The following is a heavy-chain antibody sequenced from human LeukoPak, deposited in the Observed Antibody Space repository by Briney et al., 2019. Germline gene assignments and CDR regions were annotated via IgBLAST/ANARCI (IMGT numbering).Heavy chain of an antibody. J-gene: IGHJ3*02. CDR2: INWNGGST. D-gene: IGHD2-21*02. CDR1: GFTFDDYG. CDR3: AREFRDGGDWAKDAFDI. Sequence: PGGSLRLSCAASGFTFDDYGMSWVRQAPGKGLEWVSGINWNGGSTGYADSVKGRFTISRDNAKNSLYLQMNSLRAEDTALYYCAREFRDGGDWAKDAFDIWGQGTMVTVSS. V-gene: IGHV3-20*04.